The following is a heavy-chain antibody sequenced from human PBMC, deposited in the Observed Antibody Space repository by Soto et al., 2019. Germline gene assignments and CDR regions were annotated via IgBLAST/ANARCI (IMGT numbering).Heavy chain of an antibody. V-gene: IGHV1-3*01. CDR2: INAGNGNT. D-gene: IGHD3-9*01. CDR3: ARDKVNYDILTGYYIGYFDY. CDR1: GYTFPSYA. Sequence: ASVKVSCKASGYTFPSYAMHWVRQAPGQRLEWMGWINAGNGNTKYSQKFQGRVTITRDTSASTAYMELSSLRSEDTAVYYCARDKVNYDILTGYYIGYFDYWGQGTLVTVSS. J-gene: IGHJ4*02.